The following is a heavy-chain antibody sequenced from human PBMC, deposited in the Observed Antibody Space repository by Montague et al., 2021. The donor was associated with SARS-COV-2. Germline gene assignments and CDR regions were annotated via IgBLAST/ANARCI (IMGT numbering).Heavy chain of an antibody. CDR1: GITFSNYA. J-gene: IGHJ4*02. Sequence: SLRLSCAASGITFSNYAMSWVRQAPGKGLEWVSAISGSGGSTYYADSVEGRFTISRDNSKNTLYLQMNSLRAGDTAVYYCAKDKGVAYCFDHWGQGTLVTVSS. D-gene: IGHD2-15*01. V-gene: IGHV3-23*01. CDR3: AKDKGVAYCFDH. CDR2: ISGSGGST.